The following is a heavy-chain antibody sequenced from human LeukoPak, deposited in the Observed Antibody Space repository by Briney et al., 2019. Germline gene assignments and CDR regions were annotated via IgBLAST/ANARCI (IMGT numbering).Heavy chain of an antibody. CDR2: INHSVST. CDR1: GGSFSGYY. CDR3: ASPRYCSSTSCYNYYGMDV. Sequence: LETLSLTCAVYGGSFSGYYWSWIRQPPGKGLEWIGEINHSVSTNYNPSLKSRVTISVDTSKNQFSLKLSSVTAADTAVYYCASPRYCSSTSCYNYYGMDVWGQGTTVTVSS. V-gene: IGHV4-34*01. D-gene: IGHD2-2*02. J-gene: IGHJ6*02.